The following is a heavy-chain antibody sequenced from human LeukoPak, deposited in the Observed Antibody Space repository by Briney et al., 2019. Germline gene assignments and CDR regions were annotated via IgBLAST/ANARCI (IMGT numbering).Heavy chain of an antibody. CDR1: GFTFTSFS. J-gene: IGHJ4*02. CDR3: VRELSGSGNVYYFDH. CDR2: INTRSSYI. Sequence: PGGSLKLSRAASGFTFTSFSFNWVPQAPGKGLEWVSSINTRSSYIWYADSVKGRFTISRDNAQNSLYLQMNSLRVEDTAVYYCVRELSGSGNVYYFDHWGQGTLVTVSS. V-gene: IGHV3-21*01. D-gene: IGHD6-19*01.